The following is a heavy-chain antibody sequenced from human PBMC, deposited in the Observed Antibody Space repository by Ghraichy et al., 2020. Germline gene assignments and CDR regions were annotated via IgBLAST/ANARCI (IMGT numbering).Heavy chain of an antibody. CDR3: AGGVTMVRGVIIRAWFDP. CDR2: IYYSGST. Sequence: SETLSLTCTVSGGSISSSSYYWGWIRQPPGKGLEWIGSIYYSGSTYYNPSLKSRVTISVDTSKNQFSLKLSSVTAADTAVYYCAGGVTMVRGVIIRAWFDPWGQGTLVTVSS. D-gene: IGHD3-10*01. CDR1: GGSISSSSYY. V-gene: IGHV4-39*01. J-gene: IGHJ5*02.